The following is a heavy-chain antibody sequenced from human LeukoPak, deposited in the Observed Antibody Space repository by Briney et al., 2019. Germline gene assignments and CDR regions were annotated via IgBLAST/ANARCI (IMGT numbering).Heavy chain of an antibody. CDR3: ARDPVDTKTPYYFDY. Sequence: SVKVSCRASGGTFSSYTISWVRQAPGQGLEWMGRIIPILGIANYAQKFQGRVTITADKSTSTAYMELSSLRSEDTAVYYCARDPVDTKTPYYFDYWGQGTQVTVSS. CDR1: GGTFSSYT. V-gene: IGHV1-69*04. J-gene: IGHJ4*02. D-gene: IGHD5-18*01. CDR2: IIPILGIA.